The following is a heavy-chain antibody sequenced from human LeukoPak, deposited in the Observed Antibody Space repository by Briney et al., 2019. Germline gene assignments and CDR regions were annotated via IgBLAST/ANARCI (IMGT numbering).Heavy chain of an antibody. J-gene: IGHJ4*02. CDR3: EQDIAWGAFEH. D-gene: IGHD7-27*01. V-gene: IGHV3-23*01. Sequence: GGSLRLSCAASGCTFRNHGMNWVRQAPGKGLEWVSGISPSGGRTYYAASVKGRFTISREDSKNTLSLQMNSLRVEDTALYYCEQDIAWGAFEHWGEGTMVTVSS. CDR1: GCTFRNHG. CDR2: ISPSGGRT.